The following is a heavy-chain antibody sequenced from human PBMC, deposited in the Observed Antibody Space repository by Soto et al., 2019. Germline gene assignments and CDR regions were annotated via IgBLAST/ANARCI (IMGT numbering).Heavy chain of an antibody. Sequence: PVGSLRLSCAASGFTFSSYAMSWVRQAPGKGLEWVSAISGSGGSTYYADSVKGRFTISRDNSKNTLYLQMNSLRAENTAVYYCASDVVVAARMDYYYYGMDVWGQGTTVTVSS. J-gene: IGHJ6*02. CDR2: ISGSGGST. CDR3: ASDVVVAARMDYYYYGMDV. V-gene: IGHV3-23*01. CDR1: GFTFSSYA. D-gene: IGHD2-15*01.